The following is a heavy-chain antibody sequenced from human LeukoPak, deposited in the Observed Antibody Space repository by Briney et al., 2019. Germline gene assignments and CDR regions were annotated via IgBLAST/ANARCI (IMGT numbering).Heavy chain of an antibody. CDR3: ARDGSMVTMSGMDV. V-gene: IGHV3-48*03. D-gene: IGHD2-21*02. CDR2: ISSSYRTI. CDR1: GFTFSGFE. Sequence: GGPLRLSCAASGFTFSGFEMNWVRQAPGKGLEWISYISSSYRTIYYADSVKGRFTVSRDNTKNSIYLQMNSLRVEDTAVYYCARDGSMVTMSGMDVWGQGTTVTVSS. J-gene: IGHJ6*02.